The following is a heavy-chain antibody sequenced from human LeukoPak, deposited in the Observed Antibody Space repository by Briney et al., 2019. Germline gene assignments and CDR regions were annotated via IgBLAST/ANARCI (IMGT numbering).Heavy chain of an antibody. Sequence: GGSLRLSCAVSGFTFSSYAMSWVRQAPGKGLEWVSAISGSGGSTYYADSVKGRFTISRDNSKNTLYLQMNSLRAEDTAVYYCAKPPDTQGYYGMDVWGQGTTVTVSS. CDR1: GFTFSSYA. J-gene: IGHJ6*02. CDR2: ISGSGGST. D-gene: IGHD2-2*02. CDR3: AKPPDTQGYYGMDV. V-gene: IGHV3-23*01.